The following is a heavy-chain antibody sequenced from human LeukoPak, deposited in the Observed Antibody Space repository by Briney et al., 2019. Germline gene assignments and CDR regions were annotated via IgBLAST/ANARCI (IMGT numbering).Heavy chain of an antibody. CDR2: IWYDGSKK. Sequence: PGGSLRLSCAASGFTFSNHWMGWVRQAPGKGLEWVAVIWYDGSKKYYADSVRGRFTISRDNSRSTLYLQLNSLRADDTDVYYCARGRGFGGFGELSPWGLGTAVIVSS. V-gene: IGHV3-33*08. D-gene: IGHD3-10*01. CDR1: GFTFSNHW. CDR3: ARGRGFGGFGELSP. J-gene: IGHJ5*02.